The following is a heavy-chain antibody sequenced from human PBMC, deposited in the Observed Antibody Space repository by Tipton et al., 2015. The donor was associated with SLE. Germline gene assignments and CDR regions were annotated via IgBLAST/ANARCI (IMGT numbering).Heavy chain of an antibody. Sequence: TLSLTCTVSVDSISSGAYYWSWIRQHPGKGLEWIGSFAHSGSSLYNPSLKSRVSISADTSRNEFSLRLNSVTAADTAVYYCARVVRYSDSGTYYPNWFDPWGQGTLVTVSS. CDR2: FAHSGSS. J-gene: IGHJ5*02. CDR1: VDSISSGAYY. CDR3: ARVVRYSDSGTYYPNWFDP. D-gene: IGHD3-10*01. V-gene: IGHV4-39*07.